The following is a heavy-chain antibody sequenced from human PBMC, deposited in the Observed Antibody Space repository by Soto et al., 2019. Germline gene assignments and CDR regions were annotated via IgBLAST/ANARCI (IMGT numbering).Heavy chain of an antibody. D-gene: IGHD1-1*01. Sequence: EVQLVESGGGLVQPGGSLRLSCAVSGFIVSSNHMSWVRQAPGKGLEWVSVIYTGGTTYYADSVKGRFTISRHNSKNTLYLQMNSLRAEDTAVYYCARGRAPTEVYYYYYMDVWGKGTTVTVSS. J-gene: IGHJ6*03. CDR1: GFIVSSNH. CDR2: IYTGGTT. V-gene: IGHV3-53*04. CDR3: ARGRAPTEVYYYYYMDV.